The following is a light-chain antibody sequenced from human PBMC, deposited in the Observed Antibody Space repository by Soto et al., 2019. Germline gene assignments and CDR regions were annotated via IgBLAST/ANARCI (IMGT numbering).Light chain of an antibody. CDR3: QQCYIFPYT. Sequence: DIQLTQSPSTLSASVGDRVTITCRASQSIGSWLAWYQQTPGQAPKLLIYTASHLSSGVPSRFSVSGFGTEFTLTISSLQPDDCATYYCQQCYIFPYTFGQGTKVEIK. J-gene: IGKJ2*01. CDR2: TAS. V-gene: IGKV1-5*03. CDR1: QSIGSW.